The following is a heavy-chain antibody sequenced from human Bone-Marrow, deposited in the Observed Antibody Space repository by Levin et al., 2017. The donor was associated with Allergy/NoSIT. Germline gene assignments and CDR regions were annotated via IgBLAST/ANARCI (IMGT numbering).Heavy chain of an antibody. CDR2: IKSKSDGGST. V-gene: IGHV3-15*07. CDR1: GFTFSNAW. J-gene: IGHJ4*02. CDR3: TVSSWYRS. D-gene: IGHD6-13*01. Sequence: GESLKISCAASGFTFSNAWMNWVRQAPGKGLEWVGRIKSKSDGGSTDYAAPVKGRFTISRDDSKDTLYLQMNSLQSDDTGVYYCTVSSWYRSWGQGTLVTVSS.